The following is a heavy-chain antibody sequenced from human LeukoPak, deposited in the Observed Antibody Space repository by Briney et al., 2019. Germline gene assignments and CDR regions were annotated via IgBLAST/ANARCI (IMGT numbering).Heavy chain of an antibody. V-gene: IGHV4-34*01. D-gene: IGHD3-22*01. CDR2: INHSGST. CDR3: ARSRPYYYDSSGLAAFDI. CDR1: GGSFSGYY. Sequence: SETLSLTCAVYGGSFSGYYWSWIRQPPGKGLEWIGEINHSGSTNYNPSLKSRVTISVDTSKNQFSLKLSSVTAADTAVYYCARSRPYYYDSSGLAAFDIWGQGTMVTVSS. J-gene: IGHJ3*02.